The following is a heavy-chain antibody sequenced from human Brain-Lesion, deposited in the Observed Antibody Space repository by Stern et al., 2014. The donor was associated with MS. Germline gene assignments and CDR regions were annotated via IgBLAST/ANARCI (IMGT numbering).Heavy chain of an antibody. Sequence: VQLVESGAEVKKPGASVKVSCKTSGYIFTGYYIHWVRQAPGQGLEWMAWINPNPGGTKFQGRVTMSRDTSISTAYVELSSLTSDDTAVYYCARDQRGITIFGVVTDYYYLGMDVWGQGTTVTVSS. CDR2: INPNPGGT. D-gene: IGHD3-3*01. CDR1: GYIFTGYY. CDR3: ARDQRGITIFGVVTDYYYLGMDV. V-gene: IGHV1-2*02. J-gene: IGHJ6*02.